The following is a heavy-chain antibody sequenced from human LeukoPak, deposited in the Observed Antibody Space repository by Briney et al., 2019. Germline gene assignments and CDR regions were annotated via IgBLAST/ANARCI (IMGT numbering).Heavy chain of an antibody. V-gene: IGHV3-72*01. CDR1: GFSLSDHY. CDR2: IRNAGDGYTT. Sequence: PGGSLRLSWAASGFSLSDHYMDWVRQAPGQGPELIGHIRNAGDGYTTEYAASVKGRFTVSRDDSKNSLYLQMNSLRPEDTAVYYCVRNHRHWFDPWGQGTLVTVSS. CDR3: VRNHRHWFDP. J-gene: IGHJ5*02.